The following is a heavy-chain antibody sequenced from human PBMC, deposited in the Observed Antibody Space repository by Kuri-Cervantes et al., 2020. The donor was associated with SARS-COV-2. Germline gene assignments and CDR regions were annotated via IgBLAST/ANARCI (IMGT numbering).Heavy chain of an antibody. CDR3: VRDGDHWNFDY. J-gene: IGHJ4*02. Sequence: GESLKISCAASGFTFSTYAMNWIRQAPGKGLEWVSAISGNAGSTYYADSVKGRFTLSRDNAKNMLFLQMNSLRAEDTAVYYCVRDGDHWNFDYWGQGTLVTVSS. V-gene: IGHV3-23*01. D-gene: IGHD1-1*01. CDR2: ISGNAGST. CDR1: GFTFSTYA.